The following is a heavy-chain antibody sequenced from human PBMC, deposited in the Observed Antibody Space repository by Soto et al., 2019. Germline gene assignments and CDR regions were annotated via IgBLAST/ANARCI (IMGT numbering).Heavy chain of an antibody. V-gene: IGHV3-15*01. CDR3: TTAKMGTYYYDSSGYYAFDI. CDR1: GFTFSNAW. D-gene: IGHD3-22*01. J-gene: IGHJ3*02. Sequence: GGSLRLSCAASGFTFSNAWMSWVRQAPGKGLEWVGRIKSKTDGGTTDYAAPVKGRFTISRDDSKNTLYLQMNSLKTEDTAVYYCTTAKMGTYYYDSSGYYAFDIWGQGTMVTVSS. CDR2: IKSKTDGGTT.